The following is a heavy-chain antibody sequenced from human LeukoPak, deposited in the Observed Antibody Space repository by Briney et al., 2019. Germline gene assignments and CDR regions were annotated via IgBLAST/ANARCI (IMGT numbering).Heavy chain of an antibody. J-gene: IGHJ4*02. CDR3: AKAAYCTSTSCHFSGYAQRPLDS. V-gene: IGHV3-30*18. CDR1: GLTFNTYG. Sequence: GGSLRLSCAASGLTFNTYGMHWVRQAPGKGLEWVAGISSDGTSKDYADSVKGRFTISRDNSKNTTYLQVNSLRAEDTAVYYCAKAAYCTSTSCHFSGYAQRPLDSWGQGTLVTVSS. CDR2: ISSDGTSK. D-gene: IGHD2-2*01.